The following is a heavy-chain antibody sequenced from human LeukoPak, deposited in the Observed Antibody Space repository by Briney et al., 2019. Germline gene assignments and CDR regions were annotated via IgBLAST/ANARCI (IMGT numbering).Heavy chain of an antibody. D-gene: IGHD3-22*01. CDR1: GDSISSSNYD. Sequence: PSQTLSLTCTVSGDSISSSNYDWSWIRQPPGKGLEWIGYIYYTGSTYYNPSPKRRVIISLDTSKNQFSLNVNSVTAADTAVYYCARTYYYDRSLPQQWGQGTLVTVSS. J-gene: IGHJ4*02. CDR2: IYYTGST. V-gene: IGHV4-30-4*08. CDR3: ARTYYYDRSLPQQ.